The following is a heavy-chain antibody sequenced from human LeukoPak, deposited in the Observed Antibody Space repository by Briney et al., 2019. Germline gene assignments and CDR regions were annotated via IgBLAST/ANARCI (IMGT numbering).Heavy chain of an antibody. J-gene: IGHJ3*02. CDR1: GFTFSSYW. Sequence: PGGSLRLSCAASGFTFSSYWMSWVRQAPGKGLEWVANIKQDGSEEYYVDSAKGRFTISRDNAKNSLYLQMNSLRAEGTAVYYCANLTRKYDFWTDDAFDIWGQGTMVTVSS. D-gene: IGHD3-3*01. V-gene: IGHV3-7*01. CDR2: IKQDGSEE. CDR3: ANLTRKYDFWTDDAFDI.